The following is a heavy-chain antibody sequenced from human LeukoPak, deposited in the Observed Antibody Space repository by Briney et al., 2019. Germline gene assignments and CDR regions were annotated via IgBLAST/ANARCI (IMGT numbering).Heavy chain of an antibody. V-gene: IGHV1-69*05. J-gene: IGHJ6*03. CDR1: GGTFSSYA. D-gene: IGHD5-18*01. CDR2: IIPIFGTA. Sequence: SVKVSCKASGGTFSSYAISWVRQALGQGLEWMGGIIPIFGTANYAQKFQGRVTITTDESTSTAYMELSSLRSEDTAVYYCAAGYSYGGYYYVDVWGKGTTVTVSS. CDR3: AAGYSYGGYYYVDV.